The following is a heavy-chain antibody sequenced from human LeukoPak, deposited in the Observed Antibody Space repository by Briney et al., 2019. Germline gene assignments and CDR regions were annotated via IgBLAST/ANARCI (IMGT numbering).Heavy chain of an antibody. Sequence: GGSLRLSCAAHGFTFSSYAMNWDRQAPGKGLEWVSSINDSGDRTYYADSVKGRFTISRDNSKNTLYLQMNSLRAEDTAVYYCANRYGSPAVANWGQGTLFTVSS. CDR2: INDSGDRT. D-gene: IGHD4-17*01. CDR3: ANRYGSPAVAN. CDR1: GFTFSSYA. V-gene: IGHV3-23*01. J-gene: IGHJ4*02.